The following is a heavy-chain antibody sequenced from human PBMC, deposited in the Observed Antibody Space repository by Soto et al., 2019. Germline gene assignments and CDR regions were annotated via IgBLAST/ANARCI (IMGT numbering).Heavy chain of an antibody. J-gene: IGHJ4*02. V-gene: IGHV4-39*01. Sequence: QLQLQESGPGLVKPSETLSLTCTVSGGSISSSSYYWGWIRQPPGKGLEWIGSIYYSGSTYYNPSLKSRVTISVDTSKNQFSLKLSSVTAADTAVYYCALGRGCSSTSCYRWSHYFDYWGQGTLVTVSS. CDR3: ALGRGCSSTSCYRWSHYFDY. D-gene: IGHD2-2*01. CDR2: IYYSGST. CDR1: GGSISSSSYY.